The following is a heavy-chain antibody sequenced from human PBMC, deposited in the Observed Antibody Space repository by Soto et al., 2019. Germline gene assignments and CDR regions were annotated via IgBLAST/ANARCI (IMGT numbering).Heavy chain of an antibody. CDR2: INHSGST. V-gene: IGHV4-34*01. CDR1: GGSFSGYY. Sequence: PSETLSLTCAVYGGSFSGYYWSWIRQPPGKGLEWIGEINHSGSTNYNPSLKSRVTISVDKSKNQFSLKLSSVTAADTAVYYCARVCSGGSCYSEWGQGTLVTVSS. J-gene: IGHJ4*02. CDR3: ARVCSGGSCYSE. D-gene: IGHD2-15*01.